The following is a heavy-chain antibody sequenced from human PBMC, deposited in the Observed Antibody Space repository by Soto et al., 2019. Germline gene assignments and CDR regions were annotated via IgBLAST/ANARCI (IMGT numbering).Heavy chain of an antibody. CDR3: ARRGSGSYSDY. CDR2: IYYSGST. J-gene: IGHJ4*02. CDR1: GGSISSSSYY. V-gene: IGHV4-39*01. Sequence: PSETLSLTCTVSGGSISSSSYYWGWIRQPPGKGLEWIGSIYYSGSTYYNPSLKSRVTISVDTSKNQFSLKLSSVTAADTAVYYCARRGSGSYSDYWGQGTLVT. D-gene: IGHD3-10*01.